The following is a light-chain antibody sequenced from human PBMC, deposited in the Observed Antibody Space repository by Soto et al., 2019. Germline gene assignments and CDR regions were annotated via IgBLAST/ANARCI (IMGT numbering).Light chain of an antibody. CDR2: GTS. Sequence: IQLTQSPSSLSASVGDRVTITFRASQGIINDLAWYQQKPGKAPKLLIYGTSTLQSGVPSRFGGSGSGTDFTLTVSSLQPEDFATYYCQKLLMYPPTCGPWTQVDIK. J-gene: IGKJ3*01. V-gene: IGKV1-9*01. CDR3: QKLLMYPPT. CDR1: QGIIND.